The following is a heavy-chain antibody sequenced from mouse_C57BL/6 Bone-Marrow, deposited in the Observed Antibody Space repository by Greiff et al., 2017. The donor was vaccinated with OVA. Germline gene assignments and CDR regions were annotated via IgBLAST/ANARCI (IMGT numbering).Heavy chain of an antibody. CDR3: TRESGSSYED. CDR2: IDPETGGT. J-gene: IGHJ2*01. CDR1: GYTFTDYE. V-gene: IGHV1-15*01. D-gene: IGHD1-1*01. Sequence: VQLQQSGAELVRPGASVTLSCKASGYTFTDYEMHWVKQTPVHGLEWIGAIDPETGGTAYNQKFKGKATLTADKSSSTAYMELRSLTSEDSAVYYCTRESGSSYEDWGQGTTLTVSS.